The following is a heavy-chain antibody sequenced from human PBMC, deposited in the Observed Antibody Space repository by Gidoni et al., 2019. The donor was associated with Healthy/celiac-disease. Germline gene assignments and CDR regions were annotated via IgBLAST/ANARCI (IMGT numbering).Heavy chain of an antibody. J-gene: IGHJ4*02. CDR3: ARDLIQRVTARRGDALDY. V-gene: IGHV3-33*01. D-gene: IGHD5-18*01. CDR2: IWYDGSNK. Sequence: QVQLVEAGGGVVQTGRFLRLSCAASGFHFSSFGMHGVRQAPGQGLGWVAVIWYDGSNKYYADSVKGRFTISRDNSKNTLYLQMNSLRAEDTAVYYCARDLIQRVTARRGDALDYWGQGTLVTVSS. CDR1: GFHFSSFG.